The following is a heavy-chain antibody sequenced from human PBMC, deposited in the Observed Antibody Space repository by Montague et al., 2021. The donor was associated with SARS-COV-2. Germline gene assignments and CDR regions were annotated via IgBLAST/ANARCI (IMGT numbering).Heavy chain of an antibody. V-gene: IGHV4-34*01. J-gene: IGHJ3*02. CDR2: VDHRGSA. CDR1: GGSFTDYY. Sequence: SETLSLTCAVYGGSFTDYYWTWIRQAPGKGLEWIGEVDHRGSASYSPSLKGRVTISVDTSRNQFSLKLSSVTAADTAVYYCARDMRMVANVVVVVDAVVDGFDIWGQGTMVTVSS. CDR3: ARDMRMVANVVVVVDAVVDGFDI. D-gene: IGHD2-15*01.